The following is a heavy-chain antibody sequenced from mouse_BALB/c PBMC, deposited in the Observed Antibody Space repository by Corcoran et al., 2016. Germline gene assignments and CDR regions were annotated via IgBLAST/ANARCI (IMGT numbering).Heavy chain of an antibody. CDR2: INTYTGEP. CDR1: GYTFTNYG. V-gene: IGHV9-1*02. J-gene: IGHJ4*01. CDR3: AREPYAMDY. Sequence: QIQLVQSGPELKKHGETVKISCKASGYTFTNYGMNWVKQAPGKGLKWMGWINTYTGEPTYADDFKGRFAFSLETSASTAYLQINNLKNEDMATYFCAREPYAMDYWGQGTSVTVSS.